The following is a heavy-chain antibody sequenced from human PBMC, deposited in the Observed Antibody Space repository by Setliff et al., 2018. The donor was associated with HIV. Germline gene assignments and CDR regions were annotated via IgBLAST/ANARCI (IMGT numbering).Heavy chain of an antibody. V-gene: IGHV1-69*10. CDR2: IIPILGIA. J-gene: IGHJ6*03. CDR1: RSTFNSHT. D-gene: IGHD3-3*01. CDR3: VRGVQSPPHYSYYYMDV. Sequence: ASVKVSCKASRSTFNSHTINWVRQAPGQGLEWMGGIIPILGIANYAQRFQGRVTITADKSTSTAYMELTSLRFDDTAMYYCVRGVQSPPHYSYYYMDVWGEGTMVTVSS.